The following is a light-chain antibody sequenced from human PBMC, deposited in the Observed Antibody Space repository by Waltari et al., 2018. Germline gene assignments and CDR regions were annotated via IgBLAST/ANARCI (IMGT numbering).Light chain of an antibody. J-gene: IGLJ2*01. V-gene: IGLV3-19*01. CDR3: NSRDSSGNQLV. CDR2: GKN. Sequence: SSELTQDPAVSVALGQTVRITCQGDSLRSYYASWYQQKPGQAPVRVIYGKNNRPSGIPDRFSCSSSCNTASLTIAGAQAEDEADYYCNSRDSSGNQLVFGGGTKLTVL. CDR1: SLRSYY.